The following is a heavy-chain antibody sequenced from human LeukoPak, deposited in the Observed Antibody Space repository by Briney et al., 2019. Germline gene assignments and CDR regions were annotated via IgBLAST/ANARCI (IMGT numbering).Heavy chain of an antibody. CDR1: GGTMSNYY. V-gene: IGHV4-59*08. J-gene: IGHJ4*02. CDR3: ARLAIASRVRIFDY. Sequence: SETLSLTCTVSGGTMSNYYWSWIRQPPGKGLECIGHIYYSGSTNYKPSLKSRVTISLDTSKNQFSLKLSSVTAADTAVYYCARLAIASRVRIFDYWGQGTLVTVSS. CDR2: IYYSGST. D-gene: IGHD6-6*01.